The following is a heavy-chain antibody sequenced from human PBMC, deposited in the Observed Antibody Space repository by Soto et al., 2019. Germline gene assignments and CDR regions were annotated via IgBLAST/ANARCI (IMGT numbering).Heavy chain of an antibody. V-gene: IGHV6-1*01. CDR3: ARGSWDDVSGHYYMDV. CDR1: GDRVSSNSAS. CDR2: TYYRSKWYS. J-gene: IGHJ6*03. Sequence: PSQTLSLTCDISGDRVSSNSASWDWIKQTPSRGLEWLGRTYYRSKWYSNYAISVKSRVTVNPDTFKNQFSLQLNSVTPEDTAVYYCARGSWDDVSGHYYMDVWGKGTTVTVSS. D-gene: IGHD1-1*01.